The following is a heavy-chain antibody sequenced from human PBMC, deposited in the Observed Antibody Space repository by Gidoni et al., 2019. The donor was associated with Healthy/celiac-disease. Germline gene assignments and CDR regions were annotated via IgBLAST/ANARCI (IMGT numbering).Heavy chain of an antibody. V-gene: IGHV3-23*01. Sequence: EVQLLESGGGLVQPGGSLRLSCAAPGFTFSRYALSWVRQAPGKGLEWVSAISGSGGSTYYADSVKGRFTISRDNSKNTLYLQMNSLRAEDTAVYYCAKGVAATPSSLGYGDYRDYWGQGTLVTVSS. J-gene: IGHJ4*02. CDR3: AKGVAATPSSLGYGDYRDY. CDR2: ISGSGGST. CDR1: GFTFSRYA. D-gene: IGHD2-15*01.